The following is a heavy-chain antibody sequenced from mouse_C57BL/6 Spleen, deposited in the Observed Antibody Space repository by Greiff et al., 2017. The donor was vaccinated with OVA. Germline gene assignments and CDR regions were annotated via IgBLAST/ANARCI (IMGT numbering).Heavy chain of an antibody. CDR3: ARCPPVLLLHFDY. CDR1: GYTFTSYW. Sequence: VKLQQPGAELVKPGASVKLSCKASGYTFTSYWMHWVKQRPGRGLEWIGRIDPNSGGTKYNEKFKSKATLTVAKPSSTAYLQLSSLTSEDSAVYYCARCPPVLLLHFDYWGQGTTLTVSS. CDR2: IDPNSGGT. V-gene: IGHV1-72*01. J-gene: IGHJ2*01. D-gene: IGHD1-1*01.